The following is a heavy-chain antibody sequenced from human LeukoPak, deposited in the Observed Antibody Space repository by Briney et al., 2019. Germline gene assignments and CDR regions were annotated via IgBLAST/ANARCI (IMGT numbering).Heavy chain of an antibody. CDR2: IYSGGST. Sequence: GGSLRLSCAASGFIVSSNYMSWVRQAPGKGLEWVSVIYSGGSTYYADSVKGRFTISRDNSKNTLYLQMNSLRAEDTAVYYCARLGYSSSWYGRDYYYYYYMDVWGKGTTVTVSS. CDR1: GFIVSSNY. D-gene: IGHD6-13*01. CDR3: ARLGYSSSWYGRDYYYYYYMDV. J-gene: IGHJ6*03. V-gene: IGHV3-53*01.